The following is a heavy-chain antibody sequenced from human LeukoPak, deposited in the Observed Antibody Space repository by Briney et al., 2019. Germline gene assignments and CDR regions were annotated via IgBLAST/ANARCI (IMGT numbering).Heavy chain of an antibody. V-gene: IGHV4-34*01. CDR3: ARGDGGYSGYDSYYYYMDV. D-gene: IGHD5-12*01. J-gene: IGHJ6*03. CDR2: INHSGST. CDR1: GGSFSGYY. Sequence: SETPSLTCAVYGGSFSGYYWSWIRQPPGKGLEWIGEINHSGSTNYNPSLKSRVTISVYTSKNQFSLKLSSVTAADTAVYYCARGDGGYSGYDSYYYYMDVWGKGTTVTVSS.